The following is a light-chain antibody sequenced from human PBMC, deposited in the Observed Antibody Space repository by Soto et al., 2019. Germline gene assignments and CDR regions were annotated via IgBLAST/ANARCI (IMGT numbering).Light chain of an antibody. J-gene: IGKJ1*01. Sequence: DIQMNQSPSTLSASLGDRGTITCRASQSISSWLAWYQQKRGKAPKLXIYDASSLESGVPSMFSGSGSGPEFTRTISSLQPDDFATDYCQQYNSYSLTFGQGTKVDIK. CDR2: DAS. CDR3: QQYNSYSLT. V-gene: IGKV1-5*01. CDR1: QSISSW.